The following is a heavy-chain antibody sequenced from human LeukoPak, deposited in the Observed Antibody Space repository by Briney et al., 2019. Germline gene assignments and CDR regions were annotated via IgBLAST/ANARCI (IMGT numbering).Heavy chain of an antibody. J-gene: IGHJ4*02. CDR3: TTLECSSSSGDY. V-gene: IGHV3-15*01. Sequence: PGGSLRLSCAASGFTFSNAWMSWVRQAPGKGLEWVGRIKSKTDGGTTDYAAPVKGRFTISRDDSKNTLYLQMNSLKTEDTAVYYCTTLECSSSSGDYWGQGTLVTVSS. CDR2: IKSKTDGGTT. D-gene: IGHD6-6*01. CDR1: GFTFSNAW.